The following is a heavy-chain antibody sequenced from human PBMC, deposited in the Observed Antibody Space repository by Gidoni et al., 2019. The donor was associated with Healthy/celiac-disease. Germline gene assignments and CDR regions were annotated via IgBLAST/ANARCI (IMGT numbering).Heavy chain of an antibody. J-gene: IGHJ6*02. V-gene: IGHV3-43*01. CDR2: ISGAGVST. CDR1: GVSCDDYT. CDR3: AKDIRPANHYFDFYSYYSGMDV. Sequence: EVQLVESGGVVVQPGGSLRLSCAASGVSCDDYTMTWVREAPGKGLEWGSLISGAGVSTYYAHSLKGRFIISRDNSYSSMYLQMNSLRTDDTAFYYSAKDIRPANHYFDFYSYYSGMDVWGQGTTVTVSS. D-gene: IGHD3-9*01.